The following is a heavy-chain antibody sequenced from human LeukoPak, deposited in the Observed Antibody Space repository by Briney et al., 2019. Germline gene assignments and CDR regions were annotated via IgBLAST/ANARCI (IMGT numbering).Heavy chain of an antibody. V-gene: IGHV1-46*01. CDR1: GYTFTSNY. Sequence: GASVKVSCKASGYTFTSNYIHWVRQAPGQGLEWVGMIYPRDGSTSYAQKFQDRVTVTRDTSTSTVHMELSGLRTEDTAVYYCAREQEGFDYWGQGTLVTVSS. CDR3: AREQEGFDY. J-gene: IGHJ4*02. CDR2: IYPRDGST.